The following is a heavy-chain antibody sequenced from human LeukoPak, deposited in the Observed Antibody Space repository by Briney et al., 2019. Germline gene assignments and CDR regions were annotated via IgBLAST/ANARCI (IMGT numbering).Heavy chain of an antibody. CDR3: ARGHPTGTSGWFAP. D-gene: IGHD7-27*01. CDR1: GGSISSYY. V-gene: IGHV4-59*01. CDR2: IYYSGST. J-gene: IGHJ5*02. Sequence: PSETLSLTCTVSGGSISSYYWSWIRQPPGKGLEWIGYIYYSGSTTYTPSLKSRATLSVDTSKHQFSLKLSSVTAADPAVYYCARGHPTGTSGWFAPWGQGTLVTVPS.